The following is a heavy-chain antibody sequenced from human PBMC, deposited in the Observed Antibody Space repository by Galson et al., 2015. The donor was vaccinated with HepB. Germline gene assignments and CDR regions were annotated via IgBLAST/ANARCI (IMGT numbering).Heavy chain of an antibody. CDR2: IKSKTDGGTT. D-gene: IGHD3-22*01. CDR1: GFTFSNAW. CDR3: TMSVERVAHYYYDSSGYYLGSLYYFDY. V-gene: IGHV3-15*01. J-gene: IGHJ4*02. Sequence: SLRLSCAASGFTFSNAWMSWVRQAPGKGLEWVGRIKSKTDGGTTDYAAPVKGRFTISRDDSKNTLYLQMNSLKTEDTAVYYCTMSVERVAHYYYDSSGYYLGSLYYFDYWGQGTLVTVSS.